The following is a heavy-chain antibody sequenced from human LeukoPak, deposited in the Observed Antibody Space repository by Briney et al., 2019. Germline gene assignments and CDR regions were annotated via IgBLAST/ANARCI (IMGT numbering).Heavy chain of an antibody. CDR3: AKAPSNYYYYYMGV. CDR2: IWYDGSNK. CDR1: GFTFSSFG. J-gene: IGHJ6*03. V-gene: IGHV3-30*02. Sequence: PGGSLRLSCAASGFTFSSFGMHWVRQAPGKGLEWVAFIWYDGSNKYYADSVKGRFTISRDNSKNTLYLQMNSLRAEDTAVYYCAKAPSNYYYYYMGVWGKGTTVTVSS.